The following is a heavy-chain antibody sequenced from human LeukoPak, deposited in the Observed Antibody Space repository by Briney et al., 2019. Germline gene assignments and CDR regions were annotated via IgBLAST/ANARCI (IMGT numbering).Heavy chain of an antibody. V-gene: IGHV3-21*01. CDR1: GFTFSNYN. Sequence: PGGSLRLSCAASGFTFSNYNMNWVRQAPGKGLEWVSSISSSSSSINYADSLKGRFTISRGNAKNSLYLQMNSLRAEDTAVYYWASGPLGSTRPWGQGTLVTVSS. J-gene: IGHJ5*02. D-gene: IGHD1-26*01. CDR2: ISSSSSSI. CDR3: ASGPLGSTRP.